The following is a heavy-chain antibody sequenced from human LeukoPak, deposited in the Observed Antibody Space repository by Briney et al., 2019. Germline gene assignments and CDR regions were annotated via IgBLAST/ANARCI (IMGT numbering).Heavy chain of an antibody. CDR1: GGSMGSYY. J-gene: IGHJ4*02. D-gene: IGHD5-24*01. CDR2: IYYSGST. Sequence: SETLSLTCTVSGGSMGSYYWSWIRQPPGKGLEWIGYIYYSGSTKYNPSLKSRVTISVDTSKNQFSLKLSSVTAADTAVYYCARGARAGYNLEPFDYWGQGTLVTVSS. V-gene: IGHV4-59*08. CDR3: ARGARAGYNLEPFDY.